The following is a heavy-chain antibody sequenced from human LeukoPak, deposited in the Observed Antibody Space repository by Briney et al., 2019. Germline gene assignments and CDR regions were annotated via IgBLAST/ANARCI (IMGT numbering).Heavy chain of an antibody. V-gene: IGHV3-21*01. Sequence: AGSLRLSCAASGFTFSSYSMNWVRQAPGKGLEWVSSISSSSSYIYYADSVKGRFTISRDNAKNSLYLQMNSLRAEDRAVYYCATREEGGIQLWGQGTLVTVSS. CDR3: ATREEGGIQL. CDR2: ISSSSSYI. J-gene: IGHJ1*01. CDR1: GFTFSSYS. D-gene: IGHD5-18*01.